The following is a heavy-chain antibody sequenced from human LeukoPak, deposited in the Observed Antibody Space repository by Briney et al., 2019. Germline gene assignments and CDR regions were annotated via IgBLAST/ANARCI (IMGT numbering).Heavy chain of an antibody. V-gene: IGHV3-23*01. CDR3: AKGYDSGGYYYSDY. J-gene: IGHJ4*02. CDR1: GFTFSSSN. CDR2: ISGSGVGT. Sequence: PGGSLRLSCAASGFTFSSSNMHWVRQAPGKGLEWVSAISGSGVGTYYADSVKGRFTISRDNSKSTLYLQMNSLRVEDTAVYYCAKGYDSGGYYYSDYWGQGTLVTVSS. D-gene: IGHD3-22*01.